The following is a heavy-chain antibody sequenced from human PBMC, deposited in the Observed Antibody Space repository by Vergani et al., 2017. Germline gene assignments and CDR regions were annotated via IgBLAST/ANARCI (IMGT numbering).Heavy chain of an antibody. V-gene: IGHV3-30*01. CDR1: GFTFSSYA. CDR3: ARDLLGHPN. Sequence: QVQLVESGGGVVQPGRSLRLSCAASGFTFSSYAMHWVRQAPGKGLEWVAVISYDGSNKYYADSVKGRFTSSRDNSKNTLYLQMNSLRAEDTAVYYCARDLLGHPNWGQGTLVTVSS. J-gene: IGHJ4*02. CDR2: ISYDGSNK.